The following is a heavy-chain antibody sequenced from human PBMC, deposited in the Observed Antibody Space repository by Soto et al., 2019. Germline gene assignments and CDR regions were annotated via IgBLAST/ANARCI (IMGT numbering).Heavy chain of an antibody. D-gene: IGHD6-19*01. V-gene: IGHV3-23*01. J-gene: IGHJ4*02. CDR1: GFTFNNYA. CDR3: AKDGNTYSSGWWVFYY. CDR2: ISVSGINT. Sequence: EVQLLESGGGLVQPGGSLRLSCAASGFTFNNYAMSWVRQAPGKGLEWVSSISVSGINTYYADSVKGRFTISRDNSKNTLYLQMNSLRAEDTAVYYCAKDGNTYSSGWWVFYYWGQGTLVTVSS.